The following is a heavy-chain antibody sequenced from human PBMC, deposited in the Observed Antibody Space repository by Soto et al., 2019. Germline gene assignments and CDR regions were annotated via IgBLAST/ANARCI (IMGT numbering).Heavy chain of an antibody. D-gene: IGHD6-13*01. CDR3: TKGSIPAVGRVFFQS. Sequence: EVQLLESGGGLVQPGGSLRLSCAASGFFFNGFDMSWVRQAPGLGLEWVSTISANAGNINYAGSVRGRCSISRDSSKNSVDLQMNSLRVEDTAVYFCTKGSIPAVGRVFFQSWGQGTLVTVSS. V-gene: IGHV3-23*01. J-gene: IGHJ5*02. CDR1: GFFFNGFD. CDR2: ISANAGNI.